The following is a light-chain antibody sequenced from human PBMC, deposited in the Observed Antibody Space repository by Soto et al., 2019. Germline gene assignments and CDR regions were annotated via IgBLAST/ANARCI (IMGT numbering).Light chain of an antibody. J-gene: IGKJ1*01. CDR3: QQYGYSPCT. V-gene: IGKV3-20*01. Sequence: EIVLTQSPGTLSLSPGERATLSCRASQSVSSSYLAWYQQKPGQAPRLLIYGASSRATGIRDRFSGSGSGTYFTISINRLEPKDFAVYYYQQYGYSPCTFGEGTKVEIK. CDR1: QSVSSSY. CDR2: GAS.